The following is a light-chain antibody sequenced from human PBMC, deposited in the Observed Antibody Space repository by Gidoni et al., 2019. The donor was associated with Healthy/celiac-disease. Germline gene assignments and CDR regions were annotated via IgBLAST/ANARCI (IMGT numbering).Light chain of an antibody. Sequence: EIVLTQSPGTLSLSPGERATLSCRASQSVSSSYLAWYQQKPGQAPRLLIYGASSRATGIPDRFSGSGSGTDFTLTISRLEPEDFAVYYCQQYGSSPPIFTFXPXTKVDI. J-gene: IGKJ3*01. V-gene: IGKV3-20*01. CDR3: QQYGSSPPIFT. CDR1: QSVSSSY. CDR2: GAS.